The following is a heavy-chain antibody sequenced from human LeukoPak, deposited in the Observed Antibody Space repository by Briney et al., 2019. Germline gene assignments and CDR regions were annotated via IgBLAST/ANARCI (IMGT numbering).Heavy chain of an antibody. D-gene: IGHD6-6*01. V-gene: IGHV4-30-4*08. CDR1: GGSISSADYY. CDR2: IYYSGST. Sequence: PSQTLSLTCTVSGGSISSADYYWSWIRQPPGKGLEWIGYIYYSGSTFYNPSLKSRVTISVDRSKNQFSLKLSSVTAADTAVYYCARDCGFGSYSSSSAAFDIWGQGTMVTVSS. CDR3: ARDCGFGSYSSSSAAFDI. J-gene: IGHJ3*02.